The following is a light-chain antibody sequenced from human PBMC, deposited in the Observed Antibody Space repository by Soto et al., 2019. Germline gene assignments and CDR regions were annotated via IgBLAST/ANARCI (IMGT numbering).Light chain of an antibody. V-gene: IGLV2-23*01. CDR3: CSYVGNSTWV. CDR2: EGI. Sequence: QSALTQPASMSGSPGQSITISCTGTSSDIGSYNLVSWYQQHPGKAPKLLIYEGIKRPSGVSNRFSGSKSGNTASLTISGLQTEDEADYYCCSYVGNSTWVFGGGTKLTVL. J-gene: IGLJ3*02. CDR1: SSDIGSYNL.